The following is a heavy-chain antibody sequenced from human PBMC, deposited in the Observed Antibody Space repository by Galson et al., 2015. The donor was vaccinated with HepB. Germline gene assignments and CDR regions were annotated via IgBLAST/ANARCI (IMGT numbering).Heavy chain of an antibody. J-gene: IGHJ3*02. CDR3: ARGPHYYYDGGAFDI. Sequence: SLRLSCAASGFTFSTYGMHWVRQAPGKGLEWVAIIWYDGRNKYYVDSVKGRFTISRDNSRNTLFLEMSSLRAEDTAVYYCARGPHYYYDGGAFDIWGQGTMLTVSS. D-gene: IGHD3-22*01. CDR1: GFTFSTYG. CDR2: IWYDGRNK. V-gene: IGHV3-33*08.